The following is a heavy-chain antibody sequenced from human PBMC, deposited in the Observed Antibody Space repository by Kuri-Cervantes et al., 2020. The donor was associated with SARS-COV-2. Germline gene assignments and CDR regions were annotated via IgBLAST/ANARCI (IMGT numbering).Heavy chain of an antibody. Sequence: GGSLRLSCAASGFTFSSYEMNWVRQAPGKGLQWVALFSYDGNIRQYADAVRGRFTISRDTSKNTLSLEMNNLRDDDTALYYCARGPRGVGFDYWGQGTRVTVSS. CDR1: GFTFSSYE. V-gene: IGHV3-30-3*01. J-gene: IGHJ4*02. D-gene: IGHD3-10*01. CDR2: FSYDGNIR. CDR3: ARGPRGVGFDY.